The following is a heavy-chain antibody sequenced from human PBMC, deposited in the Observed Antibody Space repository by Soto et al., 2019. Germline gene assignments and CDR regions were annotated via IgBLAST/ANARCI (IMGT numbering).Heavy chain of an antibody. CDR3: ARGKIAAAGTAWFDP. CDR2: INHSGST. V-gene: IGHV4-34*01. CDR1: CGSFIGYY. J-gene: IGHJ5*02. D-gene: IGHD6-13*01. Sequence: SETLSLTCAFYCGSFIGYYWSWIRQPPGKGLEWIGEINHSGSTNYNPSLKSRVTISVDTSKNQFSLKLSSVTAADTAVYYCARGKIAAAGTAWFDPWGQGTLVTVSS.